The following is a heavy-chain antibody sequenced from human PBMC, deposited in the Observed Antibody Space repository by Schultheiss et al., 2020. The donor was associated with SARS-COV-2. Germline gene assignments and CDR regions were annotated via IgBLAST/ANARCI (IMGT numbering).Heavy chain of an antibody. D-gene: IGHD1-26*01. V-gene: IGHV4-39*01. CDR1: GGSISSSSYY. Sequence: SETLSLTCTVSGGSISSSSYYWGWIRQPPGKGLEWIGSIYYSGSTYYNPSLKSRVTISVDTSKNQFSLKLSSVTAADTAVYYCARPGRVGAKGGFDYWGQGTLVTGSS. CDR2: IYYSGST. CDR3: ARPGRVGAKGGFDY. J-gene: IGHJ4*02.